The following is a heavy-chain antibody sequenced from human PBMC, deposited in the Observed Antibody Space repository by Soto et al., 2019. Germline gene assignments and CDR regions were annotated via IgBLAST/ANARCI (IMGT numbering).Heavy chain of an antibody. CDR1: GDSISSNSYY. J-gene: IGHJ4*02. CDR3: ARLGTPGYITGYHDY. V-gene: IGHV4-39*01. CDR2: IYSSGST. D-gene: IGHD6-19*01. Sequence: PSETLSLTCTVSGDSISSNSYYWGWIRQPPGKGLEWIGTIYSSGSTYCNPSLRSRVTISVGTSKTQFSLKLSSVTAADTAVYYCARLGTPGYITGYHDYWGQGTQVTVSS.